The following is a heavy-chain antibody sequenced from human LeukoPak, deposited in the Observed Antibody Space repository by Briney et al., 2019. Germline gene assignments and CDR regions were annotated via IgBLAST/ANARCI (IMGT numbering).Heavy chain of an antibody. J-gene: IGHJ6*03. CDR3: ARHIGGGIEDMDV. CDR1: GGSIGTYY. D-gene: IGHD3-16*02. Sequence: SETLSLTCTVPGGSIGTYYWSWIRQSPGKGLEWIGYIYVTGTRYNPYLQSRVTISVDRSRNQFFLKMSSVTAADTAVYYCARHIGGGIEDMDVWGKGTKVIVSS. V-gene: IGHV4-59*08. CDR2: IYVTGT.